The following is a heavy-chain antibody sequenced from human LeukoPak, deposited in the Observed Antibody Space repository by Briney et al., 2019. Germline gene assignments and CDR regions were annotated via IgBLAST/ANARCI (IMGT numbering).Heavy chain of an antibody. CDR2: IKEDGSMK. V-gene: IGHV3-7*01. D-gene: IGHD1-26*01. Sequence: AGGSLSLSCADSGFTFSNYWMSWVRQAPGRGLEWVANIKEDGSMKQYVDSVRGRFTISRDNAKRSLYLQMNSLKAEDSAVYYCARDEISGYFVYWGQGTLVTVSS. CDR3: ARDEISGYFVY. J-gene: IGHJ4*02. CDR1: GFTFSNYW.